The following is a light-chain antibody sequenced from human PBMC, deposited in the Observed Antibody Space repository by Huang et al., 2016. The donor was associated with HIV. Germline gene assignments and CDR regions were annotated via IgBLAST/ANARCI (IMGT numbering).Light chain of an antibody. Sequence: IVMTQSPDTLSVSPGERATLSCRASQTVSNNLAWYQQNPGQAPRLLIYGASTRATGGPVRFSGSGSGTEFALTISSLTSEDFTLYYCQQYNDWPPTFGQGTKLEI. J-gene: IGKJ2*01. CDR2: GAS. CDR1: QTVSNN. CDR3: QQYNDWPPT. V-gene: IGKV3-15*01.